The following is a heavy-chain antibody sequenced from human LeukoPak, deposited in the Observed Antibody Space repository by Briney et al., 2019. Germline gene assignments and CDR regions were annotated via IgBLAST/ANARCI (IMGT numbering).Heavy chain of an antibody. J-gene: IGHJ5*02. Sequence: GRSLRLSCAASGFTFSSYGMHWVRQAPGKGLEWVAVISYDGSNKYYADSVKGRFTISRDDSKNTLYLQMNSLRAEDTAVYYCAKEGRPGSIAVAGANWFDPWGQGTLVTVFS. CDR2: ISYDGSNK. CDR1: GFTFSSYG. CDR3: AKEGRPGSIAVAGANWFDP. D-gene: IGHD6-19*01. V-gene: IGHV3-30*18.